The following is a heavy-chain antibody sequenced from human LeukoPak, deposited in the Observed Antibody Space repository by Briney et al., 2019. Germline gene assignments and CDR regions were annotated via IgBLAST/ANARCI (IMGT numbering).Heavy chain of an antibody. CDR1: GFTFSSYS. D-gene: IGHD5-18*01. Sequence: PGGSLRLSCAASGFTFSSYSMNWVRQAPGKGLEWVSYISISSSTIYYADSAKGRFTISRDNAKNSLYLLMNSLRAEDTAVYYCARDSGPGQLWTLVDYWGQGTLVTVSS. CDR2: ISISSSTI. CDR3: ARDSGPGQLWTLVDY. V-gene: IGHV3-48*01. J-gene: IGHJ4*02.